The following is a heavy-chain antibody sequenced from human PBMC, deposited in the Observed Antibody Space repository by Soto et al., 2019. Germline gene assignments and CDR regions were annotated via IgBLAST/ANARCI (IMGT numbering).Heavy chain of an antibody. CDR1: GFTFSRYS. CDR3: ARMAY. V-gene: IGHV3-21*06. CDR2: ISSGGNDI. Sequence: PGGSLRLSCEASGFTFSRYSLNWVRQAPGKGLEWVSSISSGGNDISYAESVEGRFFTSRDNANNVVYLDMNNLRHEDTAVYYCARMAYWGQGTLVTVSS. J-gene: IGHJ4*02.